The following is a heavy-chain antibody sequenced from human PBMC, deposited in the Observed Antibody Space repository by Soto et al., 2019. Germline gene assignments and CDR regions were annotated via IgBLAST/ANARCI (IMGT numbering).Heavy chain of an antibody. V-gene: IGHV3-15*01. J-gene: IGHJ6*03. CDR3: TTVYDFWSGYPIWPPYYYYYYMDV. Sequence: PGGSLRLSCAASGFTFSNAWMSWIRQAPGKGLEWVGRIKSKTDGGTTDYAAPVKGRFTISRDDSKNTLYLQMNSLKTEDTAVYYCTTVYDFWSGYPIWPPYYYYYYMDVWGKGTTVTVSS. CDR2: IKSKTDGGTT. CDR1: GFTFSNAW. D-gene: IGHD3-3*01.